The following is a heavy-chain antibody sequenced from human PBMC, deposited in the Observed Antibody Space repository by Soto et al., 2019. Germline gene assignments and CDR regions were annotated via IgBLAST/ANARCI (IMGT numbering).Heavy chain of an antibody. CDR2: FRSSGDDGTT. CDR1: GFTFSSYS. CDR3: AKKVNSGSGSQYFDY. Sequence: GSLRLSCAASGFTFSSYSMSCVRQAPGKGLAWGSGFRSSGDDGTTYYAYSVKGRFTISRDNSKNTLFLQMNSLRAEDTAIYYCAKKVNSGSGSQYFDYWGQGTLVTVSS. V-gene: IGHV3-23*01. D-gene: IGHD3-10*01. J-gene: IGHJ4*02.